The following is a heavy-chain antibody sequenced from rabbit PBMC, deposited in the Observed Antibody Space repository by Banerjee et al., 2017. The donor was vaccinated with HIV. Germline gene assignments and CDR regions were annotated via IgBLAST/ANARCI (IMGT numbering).Heavy chain of an antibody. Sequence: QEQLEESGGDLVKPGASLTLTCTASGFSFSSSYYMCWVRQAPGKGLEWIACIYASSSDGSSDGSYYASWAKGRFTISKTSSTTVTLQMTSLTAADTATYFCARDLPSSSGYVYDLRGPGTLVTVS. CDR2: IYASSSDGSSDGS. CDR1: GFSFSSSYY. CDR3: ARDLPSSSGYVYDL. V-gene: IGHV1S45*01. J-gene: IGHJ4*01. D-gene: IGHD1-1*01.